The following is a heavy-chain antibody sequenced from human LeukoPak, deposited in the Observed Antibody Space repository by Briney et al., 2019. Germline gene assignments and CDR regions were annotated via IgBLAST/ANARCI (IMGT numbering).Heavy chain of an antibody. Sequence: GGSLRLSCAASGFTFSSYGMHWVRQAPGKGLEWVAFIRYDGSNKYYADSVKGRFTISRDNSKNTLYLQMNSLRAEDTAVYYCANDGDQWELPGLNWFDPWGQGTLVTVSS. CDR2: IRYDGSNK. CDR1: GFTFSSYG. D-gene: IGHD1-26*01. J-gene: IGHJ5*02. CDR3: ANDGDQWELPGLNWFDP. V-gene: IGHV3-30*02.